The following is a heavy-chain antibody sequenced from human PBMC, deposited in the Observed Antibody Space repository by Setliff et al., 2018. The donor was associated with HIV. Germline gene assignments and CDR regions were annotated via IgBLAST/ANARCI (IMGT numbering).Heavy chain of an antibody. V-gene: IGHV4-39*02. CDR1: GASISSSSHH. D-gene: IGHD3-22*01. CDR2: IYYTGST. CDR3: AGDSGYPSNWFDP. Sequence: ETLSLTCTVSGASISSSSHHWAWIRQPPGKGLEYIGNIYYTGSTHHNPSLESRVATSVDTSKNQFSLKLSSVTAADTAMYFCAGDSGYPSNWFDPWGQGILVTVSS. J-gene: IGHJ5*02.